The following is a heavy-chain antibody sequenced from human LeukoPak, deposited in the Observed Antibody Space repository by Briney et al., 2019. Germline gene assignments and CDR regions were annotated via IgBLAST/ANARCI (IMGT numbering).Heavy chain of an antibody. CDR2: IYPGDSDT. Sequence: GESLRISCKGSGYSFTSYWIGWVRQMPGNGLEWMGIIYPGDSDTRYSPSFQGQVTISADKSISTAYLQWSSLKASDTAMYYCARRSRSRDYEAFDIWGQGTMVTVSS. J-gene: IGHJ3*02. D-gene: IGHD4-17*01. CDR1: GYSFTSYW. CDR3: ARRSRSRDYEAFDI. V-gene: IGHV5-51*01.